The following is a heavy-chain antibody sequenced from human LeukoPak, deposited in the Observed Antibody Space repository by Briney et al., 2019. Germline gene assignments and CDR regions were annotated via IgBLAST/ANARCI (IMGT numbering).Heavy chain of an antibody. V-gene: IGHV3-7*01. D-gene: IGHD2-8*01. Sequence: GGSLRLSCAASGFTFSNYWMSWVRQAPGKGLEWVATIKQDGSEEYYVDSVKGRFTISRDNAKNSLHLQMNSLRVEDTATYYCVLSMGYSQHWGQGTLVTVSS. CDR1: GFTFSNYW. CDR3: VLSMGYSQH. J-gene: IGHJ1*01. CDR2: IKQDGSEE.